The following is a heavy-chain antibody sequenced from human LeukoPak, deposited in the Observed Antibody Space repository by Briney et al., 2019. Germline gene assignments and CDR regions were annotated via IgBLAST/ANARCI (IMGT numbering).Heavy chain of an antibody. Sequence: ASVKVSCKASGYSFPSYGISLMRQAPGQGLEWMGWISAYNGNTKYAQKLQGRVTMTTDTSTTTAYMELRSLRSDDTAVYYCARGVGRLSGSYPNYYMDGWGKGTTVTVSS. D-gene: IGHD1-26*01. CDR3: ARGVGRLSGSYPNYYMDG. J-gene: IGHJ6*03. V-gene: IGHV1-18*01. CDR2: ISAYNGNT. CDR1: GYSFPSYG.